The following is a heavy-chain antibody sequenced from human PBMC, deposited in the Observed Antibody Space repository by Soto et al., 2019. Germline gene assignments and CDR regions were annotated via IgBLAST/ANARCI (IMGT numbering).Heavy chain of an antibody. CDR3: ASPLYSSGWLKTGAYYFDY. J-gene: IGHJ4*02. V-gene: IGHV4-34*01. CDR2: INHSGST. CDR1: GGSFSGFY. D-gene: IGHD6-19*01. Sequence: QVQLQQWGAGLLKPSETLSLTCAVYGGSFSGFYWSWIRQPPGKGLEWIGEINHSGSTNYNPSLKSRVTISVDTSKNPFSLKLSSVTDADTAVYYCASPLYSSGWLKTGAYYFDYCGQGTLVTVSS.